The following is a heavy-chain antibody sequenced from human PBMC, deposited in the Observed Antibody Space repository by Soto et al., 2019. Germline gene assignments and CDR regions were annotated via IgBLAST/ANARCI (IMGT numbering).Heavy chain of an antibody. V-gene: IGHV4-4*02. CDR1: SGSISSSNW. CDR2: IYHSGST. Sequence: SETLSLTCAVSSGSISSSNWWSWVRQPPGKGLEWIGEIYHSGSTNYNPSLKSRVTISVDKSKNQFSLKLSSVTAADTAVYYCARSRGYGNAFDIWGQGTMVTVSS. J-gene: IGHJ3*02. CDR3: ARSRGYGNAFDI. D-gene: IGHD4-17*01.